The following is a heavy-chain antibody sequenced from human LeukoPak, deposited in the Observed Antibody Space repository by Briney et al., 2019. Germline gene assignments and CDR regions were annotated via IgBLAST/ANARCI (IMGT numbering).Heavy chain of an antibody. V-gene: IGHV4-34*03. CDR2: INHSGST. J-gene: IGHJ6*03. CDR1: GGSFSGYY. CDR3: TVTGGYSGYDYSSNYYYYYMDV. D-gene: IGHD5-12*01. Sequence: SETLSLTCAVYGGSFSGYYWSWIRQPPGKGLEWIGEINHSGSTNYNPSLKSRVTISVDTSKNQFSLKLSSVTAADTAVYYCTVTGGYSGYDYSSNYYYYYMDVWGKGTTVTVSS.